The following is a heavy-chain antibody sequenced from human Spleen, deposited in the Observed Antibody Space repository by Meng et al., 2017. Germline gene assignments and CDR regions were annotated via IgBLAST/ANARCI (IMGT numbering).Heavy chain of an antibody. J-gene: IGHJ4*02. D-gene: IGHD4-11*01. CDR2: INHSGST. CDR1: GGAFSDYY. Sequence: HVQLHQSASGLVRPPDTLSLTFVVSGGAFSDYYLSWIRPPPGKGLEWMGEINHSGSTNYNPALDSRATISVDTSQNNLSLKLLSGIAADSAVYYCARGPTTMSHDFDYWGQGTLVTVSS. V-gene: IGHV4-34*01. CDR3: ARGPTTMSHDFDY.